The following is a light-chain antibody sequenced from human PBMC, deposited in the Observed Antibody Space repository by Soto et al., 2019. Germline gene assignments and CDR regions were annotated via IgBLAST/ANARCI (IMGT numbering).Light chain of an antibody. CDR3: SSYTSSSTRV. CDR1: SSDVGGYNY. V-gene: IGLV2-14*01. CDR2: EVS. J-gene: IGLJ3*02. Sequence: QSALTQPASVPGSPGQSITISCTGTSSDVGGYNYVSWYQQHPGKAPKLMIYEVSNRPSGVSNRFSGSKSGNTASLTISGLQAEDEADYYCSSYTSSSTRVFGRGTKLTVL.